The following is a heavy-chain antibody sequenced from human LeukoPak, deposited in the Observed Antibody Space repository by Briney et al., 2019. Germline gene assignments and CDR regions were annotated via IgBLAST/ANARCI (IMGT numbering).Heavy chain of an antibody. D-gene: IGHD4-17*01. Sequence: GGSLRLSCAASGFTVSSNYMSWVRQAPGKGLEWVSIIYSASSTYYADSVKGRFTISRDNSKNTLYLQMSSLRAEDTAVYYCARVYGSYYAFDIWGQGTLVTVSS. CDR2: IYSASST. CDR3: ARVYGSYYAFDI. CDR1: GFTVSSNY. V-gene: IGHV3-66*02. J-gene: IGHJ3*02.